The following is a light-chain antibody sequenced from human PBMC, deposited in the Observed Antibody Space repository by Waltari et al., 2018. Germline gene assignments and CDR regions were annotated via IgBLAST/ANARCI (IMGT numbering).Light chain of an antibody. CDR2: DVF. J-gene: IGLJ3*02. Sequence: QSALTQPASVSGSPGQSITISCTGTSSDVGFFNYVPWYQQHPGKAPKLIIYDVFELPSGVSNRFSGSKSGNTASLTISGLLAEDEADYYCNSYTGSSSWVFGGGTKLTVL. V-gene: IGLV2-14*01. CDR1: SSDVGFFNY. CDR3: NSYTGSSSWV.